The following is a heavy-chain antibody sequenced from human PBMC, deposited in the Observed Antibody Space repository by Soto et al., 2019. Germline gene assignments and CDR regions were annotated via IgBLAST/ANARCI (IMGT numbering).Heavy chain of an antibody. J-gene: IGHJ6*02. V-gene: IGHV1-69*01. Sequence: QVQLVQSGAEVKKPGSSVKVSCTASGGTFSSYAISWVRQAPGQGLEWMGGIIPIFGTANYAQKFQGRVTITADESTSTAYMELSSLRSEDTAVYYCARDHQSIAAAGSYYYGMDVWGQGTTVTVSS. D-gene: IGHD6-13*01. CDR1: GGTFSSYA. CDR2: IIPIFGTA. CDR3: ARDHQSIAAAGSYYYGMDV.